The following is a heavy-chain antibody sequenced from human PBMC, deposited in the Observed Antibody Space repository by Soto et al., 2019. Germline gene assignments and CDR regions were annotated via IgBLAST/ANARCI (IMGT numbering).Heavy chain of an antibody. CDR3: TTTLRLGELSLYYYYGMDV. J-gene: IGHJ6*02. D-gene: IGHD3-16*02. CDR1: GFTFSNAW. Sequence: EVQLVESGGGLVKPGGSLRLSCAASGFTFSNAWMNWVRQAPGKGLEWVGRIKSKTDGGTTDYAAPMKGRFTISRDDSKNTLYLQMNSLKTEDTAVYYCTTTLRLGELSLYYYYGMDVWGQGTTVTVSS. CDR2: IKSKTDGGTT. V-gene: IGHV3-15*07.